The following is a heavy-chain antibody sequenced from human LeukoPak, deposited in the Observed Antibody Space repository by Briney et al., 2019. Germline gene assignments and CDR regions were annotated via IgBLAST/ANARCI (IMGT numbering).Heavy chain of an antibody. Sequence: SETLSLTCAVSGGSISSGGYSWSWIRQPPGKGLEWLGYIYHSGSTYYNPSLKSRVTISVDTSKNQFSLKLSSVTAADTAVYYRAEGIRGQLWDDYYLGYWGQGTLVTVSS. CDR3: AEGIRGQLWDDYYLGY. D-gene: IGHD5-18*01. J-gene: IGHJ4*02. V-gene: IGHV4-30-2*01. CDR1: GGSISSGGYS. CDR2: IYHSGST.